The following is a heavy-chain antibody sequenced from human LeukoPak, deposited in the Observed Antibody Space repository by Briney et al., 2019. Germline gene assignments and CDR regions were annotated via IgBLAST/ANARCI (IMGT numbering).Heavy chain of an antibody. J-gene: IGHJ4*02. V-gene: IGHV4-59*01. CDR3: ASWPYYYGSGSYFDY. Sequence: PSETLSLTCSVSGGSISSYYWSWIRQPPGKGLEWIGYIYYSGSTNYNPSLKSRVTISVDTSKNQFSLKLSSVTAADTAVYYCASWPYYYGSGSYFDYWGQGTLVTVSS. CDR2: IYYSGST. D-gene: IGHD3-10*01. CDR1: GGSISSYY.